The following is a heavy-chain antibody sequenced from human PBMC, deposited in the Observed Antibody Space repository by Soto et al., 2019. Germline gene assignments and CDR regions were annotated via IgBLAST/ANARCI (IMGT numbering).Heavy chain of an antibody. CDR3: TRDMVITSWKTFLFDT. Sequence: QAQLIQSGAEVKKPGASVKVSCKASGYTFTDSSIHWVRQAPGQGLEWVGWINPHTGDTKYAQKFQGSVTMTRATSISPAHIDRLHLRSDDTAVYSGTRDMVITSWKTFLFDTWGQGTLVTVSS. CDR2: INPHTGDT. V-gene: IGHV1-2*04. D-gene: IGHD3-22*01. CDR1: GYTFTDSS. J-gene: IGHJ5*02.